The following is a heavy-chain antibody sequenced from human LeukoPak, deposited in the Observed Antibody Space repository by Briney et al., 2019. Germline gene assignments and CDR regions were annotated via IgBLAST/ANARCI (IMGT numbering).Heavy chain of an antibody. J-gene: IGHJ2*01. CDR2: IYYSGST. Sequence: SETLSLTCTVSGGSISSGDYYWSWIRQPPGKGLEWIGYIYYSGSTYYNPSLKSRVTISVDTSKNHFSLKLSSVTAADTAVYYCARGSSGGSYYRWYFDLWGRGTPVTVSS. CDR3: ARGSSGGSYYRWYFDL. CDR1: GGSISSGDYY. V-gene: IGHV4-30-4*01. D-gene: IGHD1-26*01.